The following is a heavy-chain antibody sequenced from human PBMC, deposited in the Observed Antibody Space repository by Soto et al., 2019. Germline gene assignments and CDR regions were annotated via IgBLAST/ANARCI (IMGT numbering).Heavy chain of an antibody. CDR1: GYSFPTYW. Sequence: RGESLKISCKGSGYSFPTYWLAWVRQTPGRGLEYMGIIYPGDSDSRYSPAFQGQVTISADKSINTAYLQWTSLKASDTAIYYCARSRVSTPRLEDPFDIWGQGTMVTVSS. CDR3: ARSRVSTPRLEDPFDI. V-gene: IGHV5-51*01. J-gene: IGHJ3*02. CDR2: IYPGDSDS. D-gene: IGHD5-12*01.